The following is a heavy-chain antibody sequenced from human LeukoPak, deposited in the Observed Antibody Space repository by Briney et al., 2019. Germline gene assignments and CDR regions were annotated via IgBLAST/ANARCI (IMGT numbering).Heavy chain of an antibody. CDR1: GGTFSSYA. J-gene: IGHJ6*02. D-gene: IGHD3-3*01. Sequence: SVKVSCKASGGTFSSYAISWVRQAPGQGLEWMGGIIPIFGAANYAQKFQGRVTITADESTSTAYMELSSLRSEDTAVYYCARCETNRITIFGDYYYYGMDVWGQGTTVTVSS. CDR3: ARCETNRITIFGDYYYYGMDV. V-gene: IGHV1-69*01. CDR2: IIPIFGAA.